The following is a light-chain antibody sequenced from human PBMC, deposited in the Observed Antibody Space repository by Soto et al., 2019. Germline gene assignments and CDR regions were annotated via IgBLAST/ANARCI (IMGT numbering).Light chain of an antibody. V-gene: IGLV2-14*01. Sequence: QSALTQPASVSGSPGQSITISCTGTSIDGGGYNYVSWYQQHPGKAPKLMIYEVSNRPSGVSNRFSGSKSGHTASLTISGLQSEDEADYFCTSYTSSSTLDVSGTGTKLTVL. CDR2: EVS. CDR3: TSYTSSSTLDV. J-gene: IGLJ1*01. CDR1: SIDGGGYNY.